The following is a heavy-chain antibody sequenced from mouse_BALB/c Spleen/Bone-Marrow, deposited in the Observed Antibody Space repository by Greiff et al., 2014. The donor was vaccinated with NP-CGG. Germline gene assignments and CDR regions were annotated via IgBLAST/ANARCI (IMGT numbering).Heavy chain of an antibody. V-gene: IGHV14-3*02. CDR1: GFNIKDTY. J-gene: IGHJ3*01. CDR3: ARGGLLWYSWFAY. CDR2: IDPANGXX. Sequence: VQLQQSGAELVKPGASVKLSCTASGFNIKDTYMHWVKQRPEQGLEWIGRIDPANGXXXXXXXXXXXXXXTXXTSSNTAYLQLSSLTFEDTAVYYCARGGLLWYSWFAYWGQGTLVTVSA. D-gene: IGHD2-1*01.